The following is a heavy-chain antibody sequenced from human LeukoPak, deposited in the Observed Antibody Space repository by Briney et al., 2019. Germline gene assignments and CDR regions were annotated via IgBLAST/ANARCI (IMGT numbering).Heavy chain of an antibody. Sequence: SETLSLTCTVSGGSISSYYWSWIRQPPGKGLEWIGYIYYSGSTNYNPSLKSRVTISVDTSKNQFSLKLSSVTAADTAVYYCARDRAREYYDSSGYPFDYWGQGTLVTVSS. V-gene: IGHV4-59*01. CDR2: IYYSGST. J-gene: IGHJ4*02. D-gene: IGHD3-22*01. CDR1: GGSISSYY. CDR3: ARDRAREYYDSSGYPFDY.